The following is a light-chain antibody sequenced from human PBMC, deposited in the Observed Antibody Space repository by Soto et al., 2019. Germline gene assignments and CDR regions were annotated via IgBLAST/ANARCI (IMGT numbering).Light chain of an antibody. CDR1: QSISSW. Sequence: ARVTKTCRASQSISSWLAWYQQKPGKAPKLLIYDASSLESGVPSRFSGSGSGTECTLTISSLKPDDGSTYCCQLRGNWLITFGEVTLLE. CDR2: DAS. J-gene: IGKJ5*01. V-gene: IGKV1-5*01. CDR3: QLRGNWLIT.